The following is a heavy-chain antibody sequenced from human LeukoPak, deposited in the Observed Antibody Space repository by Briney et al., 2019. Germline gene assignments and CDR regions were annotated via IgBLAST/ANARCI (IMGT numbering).Heavy chain of an antibody. CDR2: INHGGST. CDR1: GGSFSGYS. CDR3: ARGTNYYDGSGYSATFDY. Sequence: PSETLSLTCAVYGGSFSGYSWSWIRQPPGKGLEWIGEINHGGSTNYNPSLKSRVTISVDTSKNQFSLKLSSVTAADTAVYNCARGTNYYDGSGYSATFDYWGQGTLVTVSS. V-gene: IGHV4-34*01. J-gene: IGHJ4*02. D-gene: IGHD3-22*01.